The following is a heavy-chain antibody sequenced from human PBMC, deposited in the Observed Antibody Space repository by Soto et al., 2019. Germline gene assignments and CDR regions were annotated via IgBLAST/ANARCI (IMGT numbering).Heavy chain of an antibody. CDR2: ISYDGSNK. CDR1: GFTFSSYG. J-gene: IGHJ6*02. V-gene: IGHV3-30*03. CDR3: ARSNSSSWPYYYYYGMDV. D-gene: IGHD6-13*01. Sequence: GGSLRLSCAASGFTFSSYGMHWVRQAPGKGLEWVAVISYDGSNKYYADSVKGRFTISRDNSKNTLYLQMNSLRAEDTAVYYCARSNSSSWPYYYYYGMDVWGQGTTVTVSS.